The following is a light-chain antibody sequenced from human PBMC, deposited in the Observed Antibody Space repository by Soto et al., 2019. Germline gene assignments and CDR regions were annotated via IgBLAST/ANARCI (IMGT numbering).Light chain of an antibody. CDR1: QSVSTNNKNY. V-gene: IGKV4-1*01. J-gene: IGKJ4*01. CDR2: WAS. CDR3: QQYYSPPVT. Sequence: DIVMTQSPDSLAVSLGERATINRKSSQSVSTNNKNYLTWYQLKPGQPPRLLIFWASTRESGVPDRFTGSGSGTDFSLTISSLQAEDVAVYYCQQYYSPPVTFGGGTKVEIK.